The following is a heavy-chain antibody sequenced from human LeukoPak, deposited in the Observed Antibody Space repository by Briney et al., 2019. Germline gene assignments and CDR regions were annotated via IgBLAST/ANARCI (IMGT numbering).Heavy chain of an antibody. CDR1: GYTFTSYY. CDR2: INPSGGST. D-gene: IGHD1-26*01. CDR3: ACQIEVGATHRGYYYYMDV. V-gene: IGHV1-46*01. Sequence: VASVKVSCKASGYTFTSYYMHWVRQAPGQGLEWMGIINPSGGSTSYAQKFQGRVTMTRDMSTSTAYMELSSLRFEDTAVYYCACQIEVGATHRGYYYYMDVWGKGTTVTVSS. J-gene: IGHJ6*03.